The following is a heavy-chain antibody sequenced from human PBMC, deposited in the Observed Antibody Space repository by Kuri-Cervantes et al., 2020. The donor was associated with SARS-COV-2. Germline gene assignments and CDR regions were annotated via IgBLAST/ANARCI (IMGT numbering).Heavy chain of an antibody. V-gene: IGHV4-34*01. CDR1: GGSFTYYY. D-gene: IGHD3-10*02. Sequence: GSLRLSCDVSGGSFTYYYWSWIRQPPGKGLELIGETNDSGAANYNPSLKSRVTISVDMSRNQFSLRLTAVNAADTAVYFCAQGSVRHSPPMGYWGQGTLVTVSS. J-gene: IGHJ4*02. CDR2: TNDSGAA. CDR3: AQGSVRHSPPMGY.